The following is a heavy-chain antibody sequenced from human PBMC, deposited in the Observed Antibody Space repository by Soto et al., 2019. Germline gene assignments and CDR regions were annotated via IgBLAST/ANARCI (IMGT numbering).Heavy chain of an antibody. J-gene: IGHJ4*02. V-gene: IGHV4-30-2*01. CDR3: ASSPWGLPPPYFDH. CDR2: IYHSGST. CDR1: GGSISSGGYS. Sequence: SETLSLTCAVSGGSISSGGYSWSWIRQPPGKGLEWIGYIYHSGSTYYNPSLKSRVTISVDRSKNQFSLKLSSVTAADTAVYYCASSPWGLPPPYFDHWGQGTLVTVSS. D-gene: IGHD3-16*01.